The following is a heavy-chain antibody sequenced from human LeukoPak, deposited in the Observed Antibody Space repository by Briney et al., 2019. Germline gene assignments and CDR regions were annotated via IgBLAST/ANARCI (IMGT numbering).Heavy chain of an antibody. V-gene: IGHV3-30-3*01. CDR2: ISYDGSNK. D-gene: IGHD3-16*01. Sequence: GRSLRLSCAASGFTFSSYAMHWVRQAPGKGLEWVAVISYDGSNKYYADSVKGRFTISRDNSKNTLYLQMNSLRAEDTAAYYCARSYWGPDYWGQGTLVTVSS. CDR1: GFTFSSYA. J-gene: IGHJ4*02. CDR3: ARSYWGPDY.